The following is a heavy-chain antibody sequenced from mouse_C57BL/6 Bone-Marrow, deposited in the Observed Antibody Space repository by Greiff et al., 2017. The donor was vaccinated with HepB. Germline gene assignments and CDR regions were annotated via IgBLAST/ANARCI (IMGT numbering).Heavy chain of an antibody. D-gene: IGHD2-4*01. J-gene: IGHJ3*01. CDR1: GFSLTSYG. V-gene: IGHV2-2*01. Sequence: QVQLQESGPELVKPSQSLSITCTVSGFSLTSYGVHWVRQSPGKGLEWLGVIWSGGSTDYNAAFISRLSISKDNSKSQVFFKMNSLQADDTAIYYCASHDYESLAYWGQGTLVTVSA. CDR2: IWSGGST. CDR3: ASHDYESLAY.